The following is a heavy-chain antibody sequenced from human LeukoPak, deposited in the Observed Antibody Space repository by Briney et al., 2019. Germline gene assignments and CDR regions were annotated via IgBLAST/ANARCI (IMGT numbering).Heavy chain of an antibody. CDR1: GFTFSSYS. CDR3: ARDGGCSSTSCYSRFNWFDP. Sequence: GGSLRLSCAASGFTFSSYSMNWVRQAPGKGLEWVSYISSSSSTIYYADSVEGRFTISRDNAKNSLYLQMNSLRAEDTAVYYCARDGGCSSTSCYSRFNWFDPWGQGTPVTVSS. J-gene: IGHJ5*02. CDR2: ISSSSSTI. D-gene: IGHD2-2*01. V-gene: IGHV3-48*01.